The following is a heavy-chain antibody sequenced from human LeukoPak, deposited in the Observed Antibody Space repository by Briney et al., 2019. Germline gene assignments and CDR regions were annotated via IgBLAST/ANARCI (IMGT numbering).Heavy chain of an antibody. J-gene: IGHJ4*02. CDR3: AKSGYNRFDY. V-gene: IGHV3-23*01. CDR2: ISGNGGST. D-gene: IGHD5-24*01. Sequence: GGSLRLSCAASGFTFSSYSMNWVRQAPGKGLEWVSSISGNGGSTYNVDSVKGRFTISRDNSKNTLYLQMNSLIAEDTAVYYCAKSGYNRFDYWGQGTRVTVSS. CDR1: GFTFSSYS.